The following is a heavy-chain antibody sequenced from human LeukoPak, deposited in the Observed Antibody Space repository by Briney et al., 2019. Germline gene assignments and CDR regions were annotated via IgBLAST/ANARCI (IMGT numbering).Heavy chain of an antibody. CDR1: GDSVSSNSAA. Sequence: SQTLSLTCAISGDSVSSNSAAWNWIRQSPSRGLEWLGRTYYRSKWYNDYAVSVKSRITINPDTSKNQFSLQLNSVTPEDTAVYYCAREGNYDYVWGSYRYTLLDGYFQHWGQGTLVTVSS. CDR2: TYYRSKWYN. CDR3: AREGNYDYVWGSYRYTLLDGYFQH. D-gene: IGHD3-16*02. J-gene: IGHJ1*01. V-gene: IGHV6-1*01.